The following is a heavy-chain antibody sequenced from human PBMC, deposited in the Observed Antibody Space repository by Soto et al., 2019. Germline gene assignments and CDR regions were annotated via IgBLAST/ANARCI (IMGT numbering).Heavy chain of an antibody. V-gene: IGHV1-69*01. CDR2: IIPIFGTA. J-gene: IGHJ5*02. CDR1: GGTFSSYA. D-gene: IGHD3-22*01. CDR3: ARLRYYYDSSGSKVYWFDP. Sequence: QVQLVQSGAEVKKPGSSVKVSCKASGGTFSSYAISWGRQAPGQGLEWMGGIIPIFGTANYAQKFQGRVTITADESTSTAYMELSSLRSDDTAVYHCARLRYYYDSSGSKVYWFDPWGQGTLVTVSS.